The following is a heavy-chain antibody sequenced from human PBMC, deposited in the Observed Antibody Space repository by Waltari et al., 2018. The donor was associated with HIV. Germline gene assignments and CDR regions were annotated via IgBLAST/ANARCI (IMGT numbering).Heavy chain of an antibody. CDR3: ARQNTIFGVVISRELEPDGGMDV. Sequence: EVQLVESGGGLVQPGGSLRLSCAASGFTFSSYWMHWVRQAPGKGLVWVSRINSDGSSTSDADSVKGRFTISRDNAKNTLYLQMNSLRAEDTAVYYCARQNTIFGVVISRELEPDGGMDVWGQGTTVTVSS. V-gene: IGHV3-74*01. J-gene: IGHJ6*02. CDR1: GFTFSSYW. CDR2: INSDGSST. D-gene: IGHD3-3*01.